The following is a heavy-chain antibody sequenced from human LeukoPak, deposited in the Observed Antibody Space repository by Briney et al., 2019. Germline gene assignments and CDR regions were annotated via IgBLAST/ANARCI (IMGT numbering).Heavy chain of an antibody. V-gene: IGHV2-5*01. CDR3: AHRLGYCSSTSCYTFGHNWFDP. J-gene: IGHJ5*02. CDR2: CYWNDDK. CDR1: GFSLNTSGVG. Sequence: SGPTPVNPTQTLTLTCTFSGFSLNTSGVGVGWIRQTTGKALEWLALCYWNDDKRYIPSLKSRFGITKDTSKNQVVLTMTNMDPVDTATYYCAHRLGYCSSTSCYTFGHNWFDPWGQGTLVTVSS. D-gene: IGHD2-2*02.